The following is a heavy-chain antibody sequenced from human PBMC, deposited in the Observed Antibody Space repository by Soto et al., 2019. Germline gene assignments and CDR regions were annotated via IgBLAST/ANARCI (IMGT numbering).Heavy chain of an antibody. CDR1: GGSISSYY. Sequence: QVQLQESGPGLVKPSETLSLTCTVSGGSISSYYWSWIRQPPGKGLEWIGYIYYSGSTNYNPSLKCRVTIPVDTSKNQFSLKLSSVTAADTAVYYCARPLHSSSWYFAFDIWGQGTMVTVSS. J-gene: IGHJ3*02. D-gene: IGHD6-13*01. V-gene: IGHV4-59*01. CDR3: ARPLHSSSWYFAFDI. CDR2: IYYSGST.